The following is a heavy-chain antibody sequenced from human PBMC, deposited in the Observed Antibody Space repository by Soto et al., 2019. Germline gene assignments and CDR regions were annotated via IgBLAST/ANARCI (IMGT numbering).Heavy chain of an antibody. Sequence: KPSETLSLTCTVSGGSISSYYWSWIRQPPGKGLEYIGYIYYSGSTNYNPSLKSRVTISVDTSKKQFSLKLSSVTAGDTAVYYCARSLYSGSYTNWFDPWGQGTLVTVSS. CDR2: IYYSGST. D-gene: IGHD1-26*01. CDR3: ARSLYSGSYTNWFDP. J-gene: IGHJ5*02. CDR1: GGSISSYY. V-gene: IGHV4-59*01.